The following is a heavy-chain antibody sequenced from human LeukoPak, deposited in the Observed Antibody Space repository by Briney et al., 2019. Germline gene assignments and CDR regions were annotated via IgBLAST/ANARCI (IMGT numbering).Heavy chain of an antibody. D-gene: IGHD6-19*01. V-gene: IGHV1-69*01. Sequence: SVKVSCKASGGTFSSYAISWVRPAPGQGLEWMGGIIPIFGTANYAQKFQGRVTITADESTSTAYMELSSLRSEDTAVYYCARDVNSSGWDAYAFDIWGQGTMVTVSS. J-gene: IGHJ3*02. CDR3: ARDVNSSGWDAYAFDI. CDR1: GGTFSSYA. CDR2: IIPIFGTA.